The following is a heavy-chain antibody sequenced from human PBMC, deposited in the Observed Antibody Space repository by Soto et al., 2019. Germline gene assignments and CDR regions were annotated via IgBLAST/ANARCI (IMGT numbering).Heavy chain of an antibody. V-gene: IGHV3-23*01. J-gene: IGHJ4*02. CDR2: ISGSGGRT. D-gene: IGHD4-17*01. CDR1: GFTFSSYA. Sequence: GGSLRLSCAASGFTFSSYAMSWVRQATGKGLEWVSAISGSGGRTYYADSVKGRFTISSDNSKNTLYLQMNSLRAEDTAVYYCAKFVPTVTTEDYFDYWGQGTLVTVSS. CDR3: AKFVPTVTTEDYFDY.